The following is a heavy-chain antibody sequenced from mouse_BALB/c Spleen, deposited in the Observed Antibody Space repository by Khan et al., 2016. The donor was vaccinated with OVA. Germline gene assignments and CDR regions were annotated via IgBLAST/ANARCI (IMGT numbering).Heavy chain of an antibody. D-gene: IGHD4-1*01. CDR3: ASELGRYYAMDY. J-gene: IGHJ4*01. Sequence: EVQLQESGPGLVKPSQSLSLTCTVTGYSITRDYAWNWIRQFPGNKLEWMGYISNSGSTSYNPSLKSRISITRDTSKNQFFLQLNSVTTEETATYCCASELGRYYAMDYWGQGTTVTVSS. V-gene: IGHV3-2*02. CDR1: GYSITRDYA. CDR2: ISNSGST.